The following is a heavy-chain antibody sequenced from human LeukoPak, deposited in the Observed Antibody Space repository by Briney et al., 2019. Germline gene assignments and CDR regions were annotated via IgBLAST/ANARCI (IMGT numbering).Heavy chain of an antibody. CDR1: GYTFTSNF. Sequence: GASVKVSCKASGYTFTSNFLHWVRQAPGQGLEWMGIINPSGGSTSYAQKFRDRVTMTRDTSTSTVYMELSSLRSEDTAVYFCVRDRSSTLLWFGELLPGDYGGQGTLITVSS. D-gene: IGHD3-10*01. CDR3: VRDRSSTLLWFGELLPGDY. V-gene: IGHV1-46*01. J-gene: IGHJ4*02. CDR2: INPSGGST.